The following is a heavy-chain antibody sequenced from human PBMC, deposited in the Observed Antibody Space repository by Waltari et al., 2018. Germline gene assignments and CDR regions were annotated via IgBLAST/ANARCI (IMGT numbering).Heavy chain of an antibody. D-gene: IGHD1-26*01. CDR2: IYYSGST. CDR1: GGSISSSSYY. CDR3: AGYSGSYYRRRAFDI. J-gene: IGHJ3*02. V-gene: IGHV4-39*07. Sequence: QLQLQESGPGLVKPSETLSLTCTVSGGSISSSSYYWGWIRQPPGKGLEWIGSIYYSGSTYYNPSLKSRVTISVDTSKNQFSLKLSSVTAADTAVYYCAGYSGSYYRRRAFDIWGQGTMVTVSS.